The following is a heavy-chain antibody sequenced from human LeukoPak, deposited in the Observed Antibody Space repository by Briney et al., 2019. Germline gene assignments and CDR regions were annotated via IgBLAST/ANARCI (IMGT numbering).Heavy chain of an antibody. CDR1: GFTVNSNY. CDR3: ARDKTSVGPFDY. J-gene: IGHJ4*02. V-gene: IGHV3-66*01. D-gene: IGHD1-26*01. CDR2: IYSGGST. Sequence: PGGSLRLSCAASGFTVNSNYMNWVRQAPGKGLEWVSIIYSGGSTYYADSVKGRFTVSRDNSKNTVYLQMNSLRAEDTAVYYCARDKTSVGPFDYWGQGTLVTVSS.